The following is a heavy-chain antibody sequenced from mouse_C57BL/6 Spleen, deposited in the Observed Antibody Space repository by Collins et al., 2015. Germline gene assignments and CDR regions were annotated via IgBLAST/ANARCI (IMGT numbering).Heavy chain of an antibody. CDR3: TFYGNWYFDV. J-gene: IGHJ1*01. CDR1: GYTFTSYY. Sequence: QVQLQQSGAELVKPGASVKLSCKASGYTFTSYYMYWVKQRPGQGLEWIGEINPSNGGTNFNEKFKSKATLTVDKSSSTAYMQLSSLTSEDSAVYYCTFYGNWYFDVWGAGTTVTVSS. CDR2: INPSNGGT. D-gene: IGHD2-1*01. V-gene: IGHV1S81*02.